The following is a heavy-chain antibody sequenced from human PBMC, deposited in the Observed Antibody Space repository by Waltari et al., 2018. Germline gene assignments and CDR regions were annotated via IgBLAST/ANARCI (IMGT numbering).Heavy chain of an antibody. CDR3: AREGGWLQSGDAFDI. J-gene: IGHJ3*02. CDR2: IYYRGST. CDR1: GGSISSYY. D-gene: IGHD5-12*01. V-gene: IGHV4-59*01. Sequence: QVQLQESGPGLVKPSETLSLTCTVSGGSISSYYWSWIRQPPGKGLEWVGYIYYRGSTNYNPSLKSRVTISVDTAKNQFSLKLSAVTAADTAVYYCAREGGWLQSGDAFDIWGQGTMVTVSS.